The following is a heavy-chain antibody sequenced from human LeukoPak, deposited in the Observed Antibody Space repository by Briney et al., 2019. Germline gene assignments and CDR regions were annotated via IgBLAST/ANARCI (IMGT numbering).Heavy chain of an antibody. J-gene: IGHJ4*02. CDR2: IYTSGST. CDR3: ARSLSSGWFPFDY. D-gene: IGHD6-19*01. CDR1: GGSISSGRYY. V-gene: IGHV4-61*02. Sequence: SETLSLTCTVSGGSISSGRYYWSWIRQPAGKGLEWIGRIYTSGSTNYNPSLKSRVTMSVDTSKNQFSLKQNSVTAADTAVYYCARSLSSGWFPFDYWGQGTLVTVSS.